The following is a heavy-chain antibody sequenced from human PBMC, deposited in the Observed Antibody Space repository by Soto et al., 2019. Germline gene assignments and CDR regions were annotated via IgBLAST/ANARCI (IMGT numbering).Heavy chain of an antibody. CDR3: AGRPNPTVDY. J-gene: IGHJ4*02. CDR1: GGTSSSYA. D-gene: IGHD1-26*01. Sequence: QVQLVQSGAEVKKPGSSVKVSCKASGGTSSSYAISWVRQAPGQGLEWMGGIIPIFGTANYAQKFQGRVTINAEESTSTAYLELSSLRSEDTAVYYCAGRPNPTVDYWGQGTLVTVSS. V-gene: IGHV1-69*01. CDR2: IIPIFGTA.